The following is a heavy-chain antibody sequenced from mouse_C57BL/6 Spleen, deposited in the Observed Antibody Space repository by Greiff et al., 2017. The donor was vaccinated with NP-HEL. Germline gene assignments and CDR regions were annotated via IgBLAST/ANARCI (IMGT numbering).Heavy chain of an antibody. CDR1: GYSITSGYY. CDR3: ARDSYDGYYGAY. D-gene: IGHD2-3*01. J-gene: IGHJ3*01. CDR2: ISYDGSN. V-gene: IGHV3-6*01. Sequence: VQLKESGPGLVKPSQSLSLTCSVTGYSITSGYYWNWIRQFPGNKLEWMGYISYDGSNNYNPSLKNRISITRDTSKNQFFLKLNSVTTEDTATYYCARDSYDGYYGAYWGQGTLVTVSA.